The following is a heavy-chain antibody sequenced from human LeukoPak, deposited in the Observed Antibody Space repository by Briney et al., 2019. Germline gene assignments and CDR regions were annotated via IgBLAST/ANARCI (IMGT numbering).Heavy chain of an antibody. CDR2: IYSGGST. CDR3: ARDRQYNWNYGSY. J-gene: IGHJ4*02. CDR1: GFTFSSNY. V-gene: IGHV3-66*02. D-gene: IGHD1-7*01. Sequence: GGSLRLSCAASGFTFSSNYMSWVRQAPGKGLEGVSVIYSGGSTYYSDSVKGRFTISRDNSKNTLYLQMNSLRAEDTAVYYCARDRQYNWNYGSYWGQGTLVTVSS.